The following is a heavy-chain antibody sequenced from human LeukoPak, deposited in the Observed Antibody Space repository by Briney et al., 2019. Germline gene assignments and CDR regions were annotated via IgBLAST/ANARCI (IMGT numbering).Heavy chain of an antibody. J-gene: IGHJ3*02. Sequence: RASVKVSCKASGGTFSSYAISWVRQAPGQGLEWMGGIIPIFGTANYAQKFKGRVTITADKSTSTAYMELSSLRSEDTAVYYCARSLDSSGYLAAFDIWGQGTMVTVSS. CDR3: ARSLDSSGYLAAFDI. V-gene: IGHV1-69*06. D-gene: IGHD3-22*01. CDR2: IIPIFGTA. CDR1: GGTFSSYA.